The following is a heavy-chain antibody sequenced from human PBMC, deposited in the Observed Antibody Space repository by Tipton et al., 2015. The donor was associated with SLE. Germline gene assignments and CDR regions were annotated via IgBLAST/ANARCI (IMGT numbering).Heavy chain of an antibody. CDR3: AREGGYSSSSDAFDI. V-gene: IGHV4-39*07. D-gene: IGHD6-6*01. CDR1: GGSISSSSYY. J-gene: IGHJ3*02. CDR2: IYYSGST. Sequence: LRLSCTVSGGSISSSSYYWGWIRQPPGKGLEWIGSIYYSGSTYYNPSLKSRVTISVDTSKNQFSLKLSSVTAADTAVYYCAREGGYSSSSDAFDIWGQGTMVTVSP.